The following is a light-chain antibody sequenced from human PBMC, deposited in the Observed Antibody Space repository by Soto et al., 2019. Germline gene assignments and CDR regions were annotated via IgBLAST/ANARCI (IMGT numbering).Light chain of an antibody. V-gene: IGKV3-11*01. CDR1: QTVSSY. CDR3: QQRSNWPTWT. Sequence: EIGFTQSPATLSFTAGERATLSSRASQTVSSYLAWYQQKPGQAPRLLIYDASNRATGIPARFSGSGSGTDFTLTISSLKPEDSAVYYCQQRSNWPTWTFGQGTKVDIK. J-gene: IGKJ1*01. CDR2: DAS.